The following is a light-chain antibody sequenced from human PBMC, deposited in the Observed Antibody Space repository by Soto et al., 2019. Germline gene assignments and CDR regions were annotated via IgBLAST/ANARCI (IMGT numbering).Light chain of an antibody. V-gene: IGKV3-20*01. Sequence: EIVLAQSPDTLSLSPGERATLSCRASQSVRSDYLAWYQQKPGQAPRLLIYSATQSATGIPDRFIGGGSGTDFTLTISRLEPEDVAVYYCQQYGSSRLTFGQGTKLDIK. J-gene: IGKJ2*01. CDR1: QSVRSDY. CDR3: QQYGSSRLT. CDR2: SAT.